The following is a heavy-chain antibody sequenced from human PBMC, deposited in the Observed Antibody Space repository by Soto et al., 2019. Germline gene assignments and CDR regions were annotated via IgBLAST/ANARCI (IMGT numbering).Heavy chain of an antibody. V-gene: IGHV1-69*13. CDR2: IIAIFGTA. CDR1: GGTFTNYA. D-gene: IGHD3-10*01. J-gene: IGHJ4*02. CDR3: ARFRSSSGRYHTFGY. Sequence: SVKVACKASGGTFTNYAISWVRQAPGQGLEWMGGIIAIFGTANYAQTFQGRVTITADESTSTAYMELSSLRSEETTVYSCARFRSSSGRYHTFGYWGQGVLVTVS.